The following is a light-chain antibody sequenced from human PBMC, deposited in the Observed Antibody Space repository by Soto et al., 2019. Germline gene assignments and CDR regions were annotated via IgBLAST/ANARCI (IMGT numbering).Light chain of an antibody. CDR2: EVN. CDR1: SSDVGDYNY. CDR3: SSYTSSSTDV. V-gene: IGLV2-14*01. J-gene: IGLJ1*01. Sequence: ALTQPASVSGSPGQSITISCTGASSDVGDYNYVSWYQHHPGKAPKLLIYEVNNRPSGVSDRFSGSKSDNVASLTISWLQAEDEADYYCSSYTSSSTDVFGTGTKVTVL.